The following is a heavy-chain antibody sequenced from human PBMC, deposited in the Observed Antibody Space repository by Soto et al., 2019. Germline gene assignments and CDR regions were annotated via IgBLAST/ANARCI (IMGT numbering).Heavy chain of an antibody. CDR2: INAGNGNT. CDR1: GYTFTSYA. Sequence: ASVKVSCKASGYTFTSYAMHWVRQAPGQRLEWMGWINAGNGNTKYSQKFQGRVTITRDTSASTAYMELSSLRSEDTAVYYCARGGSSGYTSFNIWGQGTMVTGSS. CDR3: ARGGSSGYTSFNI. D-gene: IGHD3-22*01. V-gene: IGHV1-3*01. J-gene: IGHJ3*02.